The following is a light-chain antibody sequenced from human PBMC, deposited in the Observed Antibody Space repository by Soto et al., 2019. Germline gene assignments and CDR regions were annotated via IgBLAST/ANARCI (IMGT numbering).Light chain of an antibody. J-gene: IGKJ1*01. CDR3: QQYSSSPRT. Sequence: EIVLTQSPGTLSLSPGERATLSCRASQSVSSSYLAWYQQKPGQAPRLLIYGASSRATGIPDRFSGSGSGTDFPLTISRLEPDDFAVYYCQQYSSSPRTFGQGTNVEIK. CDR1: QSVSSSY. V-gene: IGKV3-20*01. CDR2: GAS.